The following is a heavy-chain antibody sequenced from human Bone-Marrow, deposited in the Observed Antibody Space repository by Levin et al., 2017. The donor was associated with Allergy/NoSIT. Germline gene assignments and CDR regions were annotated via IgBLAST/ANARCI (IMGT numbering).Heavy chain of an antibody. D-gene: IGHD2-2*01. CDR1: GGSISSGDYY. CDR3: ASGGNVVVVPAALYYYYGMDV. V-gene: IGHV4-30-4*01. CDR2: IYYSGST. Sequence: PSETLSLTCTVSGGSISSGDYYWSWIRQPPGKGLEWIGYIYYSGSTYYNPSLKSRVTISVDTSKNQFSLKLSSVTAADTAVYYCASGGNVVVVPAALYYYYGMDVWGQGTTVTVSS. J-gene: IGHJ6*02.